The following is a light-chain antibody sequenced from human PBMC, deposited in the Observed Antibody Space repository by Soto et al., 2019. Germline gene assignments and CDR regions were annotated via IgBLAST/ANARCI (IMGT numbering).Light chain of an antibody. CDR2: LGS. J-gene: IGKJ3*01. CDR1: QSLLHSNGYNY. V-gene: IGKV2-28*01. CDR3: MQALQFPPEFT. Sequence: DIVMTQSPLSLPVTPGEPASISCRSSQSLLHSNGYNYLDWYLQKPGQSPRLLIYLGSHRASGVPDRFSGSGSGTDFTLKISRVEAEDVGVYYLMQALQFPPEFTFGPGTKVDIK.